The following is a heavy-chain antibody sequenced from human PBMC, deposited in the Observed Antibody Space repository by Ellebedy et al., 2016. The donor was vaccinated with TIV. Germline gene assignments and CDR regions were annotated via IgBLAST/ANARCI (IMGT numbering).Heavy chain of an antibody. D-gene: IGHD2-21*01. Sequence: GESLKISCGASGFPFNDAWINWVRQAPGKGLEWVGRIKSKADGEATDYAAAVKGRFTLSRDDSKNTVFLQMNSLNIEDTAVYYCTTPYGGDSEFDFWGQGTLVTVSS. CDR1: GFPFNDAW. V-gene: IGHV3-15*01. CDR2: IKSKADGEAT. CDR3: TTPYGGDSEFDF. J-gene: IGHJ4*02.